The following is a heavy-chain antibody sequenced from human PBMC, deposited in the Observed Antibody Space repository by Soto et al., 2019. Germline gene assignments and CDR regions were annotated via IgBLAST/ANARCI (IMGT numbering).Heavy chain of an antibody. Sequence: GGSLRLSCAASGFTFSSYGMHWVRQAPGKGLEWVAVISYDGSNKYYADSVKGRFTISRDNSKNTLYLQMNSLRAEDTAVYYCAKDGGQLVLGDVWGQGATVTVSS. CDR1: GFTFSSYG. CDR2: ISYDGSNK. J-gene: IGHJ6*02. D-gene: IGHD6-6*01. V-gene: IGHV3-30*18. CDR3: AKDGGQLVLGDV.